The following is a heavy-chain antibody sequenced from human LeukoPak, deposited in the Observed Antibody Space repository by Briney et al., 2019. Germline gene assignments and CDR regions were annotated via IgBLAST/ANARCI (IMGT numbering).Heavy chain of an antibody. CDR3: AIGDTAMAPASMGDV. V-gene: IGHV3-43*01. D-gene: IGHD5-18*01. Sequence: GGSLRLSCAASGLTFDDYTMHWVRQAPGKGLEWVSLISWDGGSTYYADSVKGRFTISRDNSKNSLYLQMNSLRTEDTALYYCAIGDTAMAPASMGDVWGKGTTVTVSS. CDR1: GLTFDDYT. CDR2: ISWDGGST. J-gene: IGHJ6*04.